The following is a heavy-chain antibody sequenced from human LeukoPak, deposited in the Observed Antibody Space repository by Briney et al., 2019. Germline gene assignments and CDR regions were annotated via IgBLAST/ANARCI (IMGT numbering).Heavy chain of an antibody. CDR1: GFTCYDYA. CDR2: ISWNSGSI. J-gene: IGHJ4*02. CDR3: AKLSTDTSNNPFDY. V-gene: IGHV3-9*01. D-gene: IGHD1-1*01. Sequence: PGGSLRLSCAASGFTCYDYAMEWVRHAQGKGREGVSGISWNSGSIGYADSVKGRFTISRDNAKNSLYLQMNSLRAEDTALYYCAKLSTDTSNNPFDYWGQGTLVTVSS.